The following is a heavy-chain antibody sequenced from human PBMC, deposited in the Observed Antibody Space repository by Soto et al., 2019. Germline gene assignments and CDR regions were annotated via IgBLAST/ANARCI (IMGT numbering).Heavy chain of an antibody. V-gene: IGHV2-5*01. CDR1: GFSLSTSGVG. D-gene: IGHD4-17*01. J-gene: IGHJ5*02. Sequence: QITLKESGPTLVKPTQTLTLTCTFSGFSLSTSGVGVGWVRQPPGKALEWLALIYWYDDKRYSPSLKSRLTITKDTSKHQVVLTMTNMDPVDTATYYCARRLDYGDYKWFDPWGQGTLVTVSS. CDR3: ARRLDYGDYKWFDP. CDR2: IYWYDDK.